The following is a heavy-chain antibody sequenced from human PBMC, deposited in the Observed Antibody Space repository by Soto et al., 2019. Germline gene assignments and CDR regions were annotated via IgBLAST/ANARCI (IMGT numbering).Heavy chain of an antibody. Sequence: QLQLQESGPGLVKPSETLSLTCTVSGGSIRTSGYSWGWIRRPPGKGLECIATISSSGSTYYNPSIQSRVTMSVDPNKHQLSLHLRSVAAADSAVSYCASHRYCSGATCYHLDNWFGPWGEGTLVTVSS. V-gene: IGHV4-39*01. D-gene: IGHD2-15*01. CDR2: ISSSGST. CDR1: GGSIRTSGYS. J-gene: IGHJ5*02. CDR3: ASHRYCSGATCYHLDNWFGP.